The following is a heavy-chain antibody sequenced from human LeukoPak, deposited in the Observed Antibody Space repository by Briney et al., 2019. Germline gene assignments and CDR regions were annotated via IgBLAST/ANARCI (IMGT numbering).Heavy chain of an antibody. CDR3: ARGRPYGSGSYNWFDP. D-gene: IGHD3-10*01. J-gene: IGHJ5*02. Sequence: SETLSLTCSVSGGSISSSNYYWSWIRQPAGKGLEWIGRIYTSESTNYNPSLKSRVTISVDTSKNQFSLKLSSVTAADTAVYYCARGRPYGSGSYNWFDPWGQGTLVTVSS. CDR2: IYTSEST. CDR1: GGSISSSNYY. V-gene: IGHV4-61*02.